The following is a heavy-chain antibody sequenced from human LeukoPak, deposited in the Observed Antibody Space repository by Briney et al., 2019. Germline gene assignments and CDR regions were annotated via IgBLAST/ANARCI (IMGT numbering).Heavy chain of an antibody. V-gene: IGHV3-23*01. D-gene: IGHD6-13*01. Sequence: GGSLRLSXAASGFTFSNYAMSWVRQAPGEGLEWVSTISGAGGITDYADSVKGRFTISRDNSKNTLYLQMNSLRAEDTAVYYCAKDAVAAAGYFFDYWGQGALVTVSS. CDR3: AKDAVAAAGYFFDY. CDR2: ISGAGGIT. CDR1: GFTFSNYA. J-gene: IGHJ4*02.